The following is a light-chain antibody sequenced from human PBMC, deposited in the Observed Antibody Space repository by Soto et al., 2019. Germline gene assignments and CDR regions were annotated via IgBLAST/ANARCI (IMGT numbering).Light chain of an antibody. V-gene: IGLV6-57*02. Sequence: NFMLTQPHSVSESPGKTVTISCTVSSGSIASNYVQWYQQRPGSAPTTLIFEDNQSFSGVPGRFSGSIDGSSNSASLTISGLKTEDEAVYYCQSYRGSKVIFGGGTKLTVL. CDR2: EDN. CDR1: SGSIASNY. CDR3: QSYRGSKVI. J-gene: IGLJ2*01.